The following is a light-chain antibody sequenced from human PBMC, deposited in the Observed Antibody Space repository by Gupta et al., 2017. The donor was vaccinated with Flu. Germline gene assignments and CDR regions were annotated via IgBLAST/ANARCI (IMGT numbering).Light chain of an antibody. Sequence: QSALTQPRSVSGSPGPSATISCTGTSSDVGRYNFVSWFQQYPGKAPKLMIYDVSKRPSGVPDRFSGSKSGNTASLTISGLQAEDEADYYCSSYAGSYTWVFGGGTELTVL. J-gene: IGLJ3*02. CDR3: SSYAGSYTWV. CDR2: DVS. CDR1: SSDVGRYNF. V-gene: IGLV2-11*01.